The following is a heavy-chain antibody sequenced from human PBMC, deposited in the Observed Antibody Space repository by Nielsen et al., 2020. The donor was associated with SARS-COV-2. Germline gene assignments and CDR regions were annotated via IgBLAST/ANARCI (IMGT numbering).Heavy chain of an antibody. CDR1: GFTFSSYG. CDR2: IYYDGSKK. Sequence: GESRKISCAASGFTFSSYGMHWVRQAPGKGLEWVAVIYYDGSKKYYADSVNGRFTISRDNSKNTLYLQMNSLRGEDTAVYYCARESGVGELLGVSFDYWGQGTLVTVSS. J-gene: IGHJ4*02. CDR3: ARESGVGELLGVSFDY. D-gene: IGHD3-10*01. V-gene: IGHV3-33*01.